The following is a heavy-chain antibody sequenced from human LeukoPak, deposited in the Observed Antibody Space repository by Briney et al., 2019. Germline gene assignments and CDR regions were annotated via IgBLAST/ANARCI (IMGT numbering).Heavy chain of an antibody. D-gene: IGHD3-10*01. Sequence: PSETLSLTCTVSGGSISSYCWSWIRQPAGKGLEWIGRIYSSGGTSYNPSLESRVTLSVDTSKNQVSLKLSSVTAADTAVYYCARGSFGSGSYYPWADFWGQGTLVTVSS. CDR1: GGSISSYC. J-gene: IGHJ4*02. CDR2: IYSSGGT. CDR3: ARGSFGSGSYYPWADF. V-gene: IGHV4-4*07.